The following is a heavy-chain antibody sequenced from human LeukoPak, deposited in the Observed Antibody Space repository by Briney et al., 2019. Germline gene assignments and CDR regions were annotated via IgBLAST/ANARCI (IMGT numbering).Heavy chain of an antibody. D-gene: IGHD2-8*01. CDR3: ARAPYCTNGVCYNYYYGMDV. Sequence: PSETLSLTCAVYGGSFSGYYWSWIRQPPGKGLEWIGEINHSGSTNYNPSLKSRVTISVDTSKNQFSLKLSSVTAADTAVYYCARAPYCTNGVCYNYYYGMDVWGQGTTVTVSS. CDR1: GGSFSGYY. J-gene: IGHJ6*02. V-gene: IGHV4-34*01. CDR2: INHSGST.